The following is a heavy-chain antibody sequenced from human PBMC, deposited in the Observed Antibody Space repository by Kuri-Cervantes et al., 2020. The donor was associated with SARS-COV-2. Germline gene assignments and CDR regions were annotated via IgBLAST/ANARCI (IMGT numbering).Heavy chain of an antibody. CDR3: ARRSWAYYFDF. Sequence: GSLRLPCTVSGGSISSSSYYWGWIRQPPGKGLEWIGSIYFTGSTYYNPSLRSRVTISIDTSKDRFSLKLNSVTATDAAVYYCARRSWAYYFDFWGQGSLVTVSS. J-gene: IGHJ4*01. D-gene: IGHD7-27*01. CDR1: GGSISSSSYY. V-gene: IGHV4-39*01. CDR2: IYFTGST.